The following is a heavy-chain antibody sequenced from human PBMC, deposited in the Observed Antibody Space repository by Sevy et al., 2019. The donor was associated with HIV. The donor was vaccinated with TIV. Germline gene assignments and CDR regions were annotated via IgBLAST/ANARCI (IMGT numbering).Heavy chain of an antibody. CDR1: GFTFSSYA. V-gene: IGHV3-23*01. J-gene: IGHJ3*02. D-gene: IGHD2-2*01. Sequence: GGSLRLSCAASGFTFSSYAMSWVRQAPGKGLEWVSAISGSGGRTYYADSVKGRFTISRDNSKNTLYLQMNSLRAEDTAVYYCAKEARIVVVPAVRGAFDIWGQRTMVTGSS. CDR3: AKEARIVVVPAVRGAFDI. CDR2: ISGSGGRT.